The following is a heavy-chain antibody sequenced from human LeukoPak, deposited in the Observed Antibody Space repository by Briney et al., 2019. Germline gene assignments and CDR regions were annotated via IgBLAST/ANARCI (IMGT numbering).Heavy chain of an antibody. CDR2: ISYDGSNK. Sequence: GRSLRLSCAASGYTFSRYAMHWVRQAPGKGLEWVAVISYDGSNKYYADSVKGRFTISRDNSKNTLYLQMNSLRAEDTAVYYCARDLNYWGQGTLVTVSS. V-gene: IGHV3-30*01. CDR1: GYTFSRYA. J-gene: IGHJ4*02. CDR3: ARDLNY.